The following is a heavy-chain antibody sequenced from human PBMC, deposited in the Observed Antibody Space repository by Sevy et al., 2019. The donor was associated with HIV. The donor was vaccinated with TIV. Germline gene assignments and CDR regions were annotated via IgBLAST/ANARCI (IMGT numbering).Heavy chain of an antibody. J-gene: IGHJ4*02. CDR3: ARPEGDGYNYGYFDS. Sequence: SETLSLTCTVSGGSIRSGRYYWTWIRQPAGKGLEWIGRIFPSGASNFNPSMMSRVSMSIDTSKKQFSLRLTSVTAADTAVYYCARPEGDGYNYGYFDSWGPGTLVTVSS. D-gene: IGHD5-12*01. CDR2: IFPSGAS. V-gene: IGHV4-61*02. CDR1: GGSIRSGRYY.